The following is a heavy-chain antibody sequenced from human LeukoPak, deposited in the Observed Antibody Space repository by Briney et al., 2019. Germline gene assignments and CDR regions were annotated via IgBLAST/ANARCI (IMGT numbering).Heavy chain of an antibody. V-gene: IGHV1-2*02. CDR1: VYTLTVYY. Sequence: ASVTVSSTGSVYTLTVYYMHWVRQAPGQGLEWMGWINPHGGGTNSAQKFQGRVTMTRDTSISTAYMELNRLRSDDTAVYYCARDVDHYHSTGKGLIDIWGQGTMVTVSS. J-gene: IGHJ3*02. CDR2: INPHGGGT. CDR3: ARDVDHYHSTGKGLIDI. D-gene: IGHD3-22*01.